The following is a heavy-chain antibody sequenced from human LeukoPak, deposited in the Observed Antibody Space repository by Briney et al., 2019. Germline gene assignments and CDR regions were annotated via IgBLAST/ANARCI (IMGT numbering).Heavy chain of an antibody. D-gene: IGHD2-21*01. CDR1: GGSISSYY. Sequence: SETLSLTCTVSGGSISSYYWSWIRQPPGKGLEWIGYIYYSGSTNYNPSLKSRVTISVDTSKNQFSLKLSSVTAADTAVYYCARVGHRGWYYYYMDVWGKGTTVTVSS. V-gene: IGHV4-59*01. CDR3: ARVGHRGWYYYYMDV. J-gene: IGHJ6*03. CDR2: IYYSGST.